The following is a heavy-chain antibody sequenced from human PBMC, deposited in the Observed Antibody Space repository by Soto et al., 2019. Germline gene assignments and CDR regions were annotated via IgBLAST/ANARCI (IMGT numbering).Heavy chain of an antibody. CDR1: GYTFTVYY. Sequence: ASVKGSCKASGYTFTVYYMHWVRQAPGQGLEWMGWINPNSGGTNYAQKFQGWVTMTRDTSISTAYMELSRLRSDDTAVYYCARGIRAVGNYDILTGWLSFDYWGQGALVTVSS. V-gene: IGHV1-2*04. CDR3: ARGIRAVGNYDILTGWLSFDY. J-gene: IGHJ4*02. CDR2: INPNSGGT. D-gene: IGHD3-9*01.